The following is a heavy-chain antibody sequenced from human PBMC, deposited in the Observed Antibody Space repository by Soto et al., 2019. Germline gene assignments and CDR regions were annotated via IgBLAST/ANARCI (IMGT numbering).Heavy chain of an antibody. CDR2: ISYDGSNK. Sequence: SLRLSCAASGFTFSSYAMHWVRQAPGKGLEWVAVISYDGSNKYYADSVKGRFTISRDNSKNTLYLQMNSLRAEDTAVYYCARDEPSYDFWSRTNYGMDVWGQGTTVTVSS. D-gene: IGHD3-3*01. CDR1: GFTFSSYA. J-gene: IGHJ6*02. CDR3: ARDEPSYDFWSRTNYGMDV. V-gene: IGHV3-30-3*01.